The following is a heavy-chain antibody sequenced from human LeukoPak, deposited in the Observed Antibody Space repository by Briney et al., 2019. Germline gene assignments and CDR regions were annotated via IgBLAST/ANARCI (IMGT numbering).Heavy chain of an antibody. Sequence: SETLSLTCTVSGDSITGDYWSWIRQPPGKGLEWIGYIYYSGSTNYNPSLKSRVTMSVDRSKKQISLNLRSVTAADTAVYYCARAHESSGEGAFDIWGQGTLVTVSS. CDR3: ARAHESSGEGAFDI. V-gene: IGHV4-59*13. CDR1: GDSITGDY. J-gene: IGHJ3*02. D-gene: IGHD3-22*01. CDR2: IYYSGST.